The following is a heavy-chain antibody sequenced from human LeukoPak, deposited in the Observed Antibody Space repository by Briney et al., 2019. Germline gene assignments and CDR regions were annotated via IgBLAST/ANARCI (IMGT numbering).Heavy chain of an antibody. V-gene: IGHV5-51*01. Sequence: GESLKISCRGSGYRFNSYWIGWVRQKPGKGLEWMGIIFPGDSDSRYGPSFQGQVTISVDNSINTAYLQLSTLEASDSGTYYCASRGLPPEPAGVHGFRTDFDYGGQGTGVTVSS. CDR3: ASRGLPPEPAGVHGFRTDFDY. CDR2: IFPGDSDS. CDR1: GYRFNSYW. D-gene: IGHD5/OR15-5a*01. J-gene: IGHJ4*02.